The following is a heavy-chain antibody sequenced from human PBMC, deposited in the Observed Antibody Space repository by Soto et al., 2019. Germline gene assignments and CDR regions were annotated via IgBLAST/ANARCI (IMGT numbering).Heavy chain of an antibody. V-gene: IGHV4-30-4*01. CDR3: ARARLEQHSPPLFDY. D-gene: IGHD3-3*01. J-gene: IGHJ4*02. CDR2: IYYSGST. Sequence: QVQLQESGPGLVKPSQTLSLTCTVSGGSISSGDYYWSWIRQPPGKGLEWIGYIYYSGSTYYNPSLKSRFTISVDTSKNQFSLKLSSVTAADTAVYYCARARLEQHSPPLFDYWGQGTLVTVSS. CDR1: GGSISSGDYY.